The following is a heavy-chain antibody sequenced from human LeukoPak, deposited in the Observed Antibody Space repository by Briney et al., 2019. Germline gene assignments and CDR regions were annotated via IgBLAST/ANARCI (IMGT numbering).Heavy chain of an antibody. V-gene: IGHV3-11*01. CDR1: GFTFSDYY. J-gene: IGHJ4*02. CDR2: ISSTDTT. Sequence: GGSLRLSCAASGFTFSDYYMTWIRQAPGKGLEWVSYISSTDTTYYADSVKGRFTVSRDNAKNSLFLQMHSLRAEDTAVYYCARGIRGSDPDYWGQGTPLTVSS. CDR3: ARGIRGSDPDY. D-gene: IGHD5-12*01.